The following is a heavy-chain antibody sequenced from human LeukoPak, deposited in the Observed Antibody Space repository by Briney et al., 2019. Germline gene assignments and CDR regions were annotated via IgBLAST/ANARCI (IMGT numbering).Heavy chain of an antibody. CDR3: ARGHPHGWELYLDY. Sequence: GGSLRLSCAASGFTFGAYAMHWVRQSPGKGLEWVALISYDGSNEWYADSVKGRFTVSRDSAKNTLFLQINSLRVDDTAVYYCARGHPHGWELYLDYWGQGALVIVSS. J-gene: IGHJ4*02. CDR1: GFTFGAYA. D-gene: IGHD4-23*01. V-gene: IGHV3-30*04. CDR2: ISYDGSNE.